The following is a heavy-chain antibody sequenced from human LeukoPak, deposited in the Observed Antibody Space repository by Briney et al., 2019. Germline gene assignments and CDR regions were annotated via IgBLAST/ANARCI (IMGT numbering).Heavy chain of an antibody. CDR1: GYTFTGYY. J-gene: IGHJ5*02. V-gene: IGHV1-2*04. CDR3: ARGGGELVQTNWFDP. CDR2: INPNSGGT. Sequence: ASVKVSCKASGYTFTGYYMHWVRQAPGQGLEWMGWINPNSGGTNYAQKFQGWVTMTRDTSISTAYMELSRLRSDDTAVYYCARGGGELVQTNWFDPWGQGTLVTVSS. D-gene: IGHD6-13*01.